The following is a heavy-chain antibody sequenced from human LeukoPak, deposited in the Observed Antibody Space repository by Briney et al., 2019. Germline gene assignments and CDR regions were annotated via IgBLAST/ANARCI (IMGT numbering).Heavy chain of an antibody. CDR2: ISYDGGNK. CDR3: AKDIYYGSGIYGMDV. J-gene: IGHJ6*02. CDR1: GFTFSSYT. D-gene: IGHD3-10*01. V-gene: IGHV3-30-3*01. Sequence: GGSLRLSCAASGFTFSSYTMHWVRQAPGKGLEWVTVISYDGGNKFYADSVKGRFTISRDNSKNTLYLQMNSLRAEDTALYYCAKDIYYGSGIYGMDVWGQGTTVTVSS.